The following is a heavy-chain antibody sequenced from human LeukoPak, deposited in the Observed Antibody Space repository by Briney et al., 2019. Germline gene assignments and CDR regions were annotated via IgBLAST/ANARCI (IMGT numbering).Heavy chain of an antibody. CDR3: AREALEKIQLWLAAVPGGAFDI. CDR2: ISYDGSNK. D-gene: IGHD5-18*01. J-gene: IGHJ3*02. V-gene: IGHV3-30*04. CDR1: GFTFSSYA. Sequence: PGRSLRLSCAASGFTFSSYAMHWVRQAPGKGLEWVAVISYDGSNKYYADSVKGRFTISRDNSKNTLYLQMNSLRAEDTAVYYCAREALEKIQLWLAAVPGGAFDIWGQGTMVTVSS.